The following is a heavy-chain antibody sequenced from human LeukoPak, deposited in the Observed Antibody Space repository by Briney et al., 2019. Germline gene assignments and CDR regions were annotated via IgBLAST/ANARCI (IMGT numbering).Heavy chain of an antibody. Sequence: GGSLRLSCVASGFTFSDYTMNWVRQAPGKGLEWVANIKEDGSKKYHVDSVKGRFTISRDNAKNSLYLQINSLRAEDTAVYYCARDSQHLNFDYWGQGTMVTVSS. D-gene: IGHD3-3*02. V-gene: IGHV3-7*04. CDR1: GFTFSDYT. CDR3: ARDSQHLNFDY. CDR2: IKEDGSKK. J-gene: IGHJ4*02.